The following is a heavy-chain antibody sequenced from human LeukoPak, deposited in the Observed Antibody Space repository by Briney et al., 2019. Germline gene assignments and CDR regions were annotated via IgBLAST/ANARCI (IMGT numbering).Heavy chain of an antibody. CDR1: RYTLTELS. J-gene: IGHJ5*02. CDR3: ATAPVDTAGMYNWFDP. V-gene: IGHV1-24*01. Sequence: ASVKVSCKVSRYTLTELSMHWVRQAPGKGLEWMGGFDPDDGEIIYAQKFQGRVTMTDYTSTDTAYMELSSLRSEDTAVYYCATAPVDTAGMYNWFDPWGQGTLVTVSS. D-gene: IGHD5-18*01. CDR2: FDPDDGEI.